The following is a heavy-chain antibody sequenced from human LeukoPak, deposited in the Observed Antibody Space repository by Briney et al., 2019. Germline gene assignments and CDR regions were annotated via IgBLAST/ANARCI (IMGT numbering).Heavy chain of an antibody. V-gene: IGHV4-34*01. CDR1: GGSFSGYY. J-gene: IGHJ5*02. CDR2: INHSGST. D-gene: IGHD1-20*01. CDR3: ASIITGLPT. Sequence: ASETLSLTCAVYGGSFSGYYWSWIRQPPGKGLEWIGEINHSGSTNYNPSLKSRVTISVDTSKNKFSLKLSSVTAADTAVYYCASIITGLPTWGQGTLVTVSS.